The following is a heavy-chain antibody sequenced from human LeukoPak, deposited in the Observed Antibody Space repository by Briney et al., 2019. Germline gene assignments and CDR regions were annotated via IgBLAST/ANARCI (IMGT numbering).Heavy chain of an antibody. V-gene: IGHV3-23*01. Sequence: PGGSLRLSCAASGFTLSSTAMAWVRQAPGKGLEWVSAMNGGNDCTHYADSVKGRFTISRDNSKNTLYLQMNSLRAEDTALYYCAKDFWGFSFGYWGQGTLVTVSS. CDR2: MNGGNDCT. J-gene: IGHJ4*02. CDR1: GFTLSSTA. D-gene: IGHD7-27*01. CDR3: AKDFWGFSFGY.